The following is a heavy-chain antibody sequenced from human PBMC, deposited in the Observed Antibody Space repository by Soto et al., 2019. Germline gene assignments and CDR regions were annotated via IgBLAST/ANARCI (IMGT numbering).Heavy chain of an antibody. J-gene: IGHJ4*02. V-gene: IGHV3-30-3*01. D-gene: IGHD5-18*01. CDR3: ARGMVNVDTAMVRIFDY. Sequence: GGALRLSCAASGFPFSSYAMHWVRQAPGKGLEWVAVISYDGSNKYYADSVKGRFTISRDNSKNTLYLQMNSLRAEDTAVYYCARGMVNVDTAMVRIFDYWGQGTLVTVSS. CDR2: ISYDGSNK. CDR1: GFPFSSYA.